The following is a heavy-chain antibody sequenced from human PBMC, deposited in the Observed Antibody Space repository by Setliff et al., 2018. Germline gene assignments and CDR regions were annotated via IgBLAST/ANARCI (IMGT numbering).Heavy chain of an antibody. CDR2: IYYSGST. D-gene: IGHD2-15*01. J-gene: IGHJ5*02. CDR1: GGSISSGGYY. V-gene: IGHV4-31*03. CDR3: ARGCYCSGGSCYSNWFDP. Sequence: SETLSLTCTVSGGSISSGGYYWSWIRQHPGKGLEWIGYIYYSGSTYYNPSLKSRVTISVDTSKNQFSLKLSCVTAADTAVYYCARGCYCSGGSCYSNWFDPWGQGTLVTVSS.